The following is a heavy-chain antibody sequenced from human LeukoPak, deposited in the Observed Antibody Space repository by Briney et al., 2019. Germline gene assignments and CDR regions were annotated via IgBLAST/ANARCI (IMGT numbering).Heavy chain of an antibody. CDR1: GGTFSSYA. Sequence: ASVNVSCKASGGTFSSYAISWVRQAPGQGLEWMGGIIPIFGTANYAQKFQGRVTITADESTSTAYMELSSLRSEDTAVYYCARGRSSSSPYYYGMDVWGQGTTVTVSS. J-gene: IGHJ6*02. V-gene: IGHV1-69*13. CDR2: IIPIFGTA. D-gene: IGHD6-6*01. CDR3: ARGRSSSSPYYYGMDV.